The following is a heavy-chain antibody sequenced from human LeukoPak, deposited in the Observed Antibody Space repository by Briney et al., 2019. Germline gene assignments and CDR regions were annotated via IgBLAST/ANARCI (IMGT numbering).Heavy chain of an antibody. J-gene: IGHJ3*02. CDR2: IYYSGST. Sequence: SETLSLTCTVSGGSISSYYWSWIRQPPGKGLEWIGYIYYSGSTNYNPSLKSRVIISVDTSKSQFSLKLSSVTAADTAVYYCARARRIITIFGVVILDAFDIWGQGTMVTVSS. CDR3: ARARRIITIFGVVILDAFDI. V-gene: IGHV4-59*01. D-gene: IGHD3-3*01. CDR1: GGSISSYY.